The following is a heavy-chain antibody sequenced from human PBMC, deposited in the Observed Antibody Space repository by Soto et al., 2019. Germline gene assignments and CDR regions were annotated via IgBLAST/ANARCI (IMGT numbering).Heavy chain of an antibody. CDR3: ASMIAAAGECRKHFDY. CDR2: IKQDGREK. Sequence: PGGSLRLSCAASGFTFSSYWMSWVRQAPGKGLEWVANIKQDGREKYYVDSVKGRFTISRDNAKNSLYLQMNSLRAEDTAVYYCASMIAAAGECRKHFDYWGQGTLVTVSS. CDR1: GFTFSSYW. J-gene: IGHJ4*02. D-gene: IGHD6-13*01. V-gene: IGHV3-7*03.